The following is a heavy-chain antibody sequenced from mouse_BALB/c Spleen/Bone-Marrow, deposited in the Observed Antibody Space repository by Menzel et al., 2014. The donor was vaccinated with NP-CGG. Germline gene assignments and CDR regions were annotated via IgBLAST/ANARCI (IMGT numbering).Heavy chain of an antibody. V-gene: IGHV1-69*02. J-gene: IGHJ3*01. CDR3: TRYDYDWFAY. D-gene: IGHD2-4*01. CDR2: IYPSDSYT. CDR1: GYTFTSYW. Sequence: VQLQQSGAELVRPGASAKLSCKASGYTFTSYWINWVKQRPGQGLEWIGNIYPSDSYTNYNQKFKDKATLTVDKSSSTAYMQLSSPTSEDSAVYYCTRYDYDWFAYWGQGTLVTVSA.